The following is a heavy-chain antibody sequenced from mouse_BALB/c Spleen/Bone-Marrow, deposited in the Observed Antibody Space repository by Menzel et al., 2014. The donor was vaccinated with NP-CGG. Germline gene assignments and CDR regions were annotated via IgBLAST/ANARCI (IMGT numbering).Heavy chain of an antibody. Sequence: EVQLQQSGAELVKPGASVKLPCTASGFNIKDTYMHWVKQRPEQGLEWIGRIDPANGNTKYDPKFQGKATITADTSSNTAYLQLSSLTSEDTAVYYCARYRYDYYAMDYWGQGTSVTVSS. D-gene: IGHD2-14*01. CDR2: IDPANGNT. CDR3: ARYRYDYYAMDY. J-gene: IGHJ4*01. V-gene: IGHV14-3*02. CDR1: GFNIKDTY.